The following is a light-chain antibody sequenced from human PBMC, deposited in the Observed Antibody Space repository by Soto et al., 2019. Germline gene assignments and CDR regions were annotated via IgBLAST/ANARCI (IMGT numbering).Light chain of an antibody. CDR1: QSISSW. Sequence: DIQMTQSPSTLSATVGDSVTITCRASQSISSWLAWYQQKPGRAPKLLIFDASNLESGVPSRFRGSGSGTDFTLTITSLQPEDFATYYCQQTYTTPRTFGQGTKVDI. V-gene: IGKV1-5*01. J-gene: IGKJ1*01. CDR3: QQTYTTPRT. CDR2: DAS.